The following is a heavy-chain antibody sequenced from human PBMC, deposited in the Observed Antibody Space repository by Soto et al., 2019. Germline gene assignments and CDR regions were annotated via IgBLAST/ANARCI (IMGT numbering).Heavy chain of an antibody. V-gene: IGHV3-9*01. CDR3: AKDSGYEPRGVFDM. Sequence: EVQLVESGGGLVQPGRSLRLSCAASGFTFDDYAMHWVRQAPGKGLEWVSGISWNSGSIGYVDSVKGRFTISRDNAKNSLYLQMNSLRADDTALYYCAKDSGYEPRGVFDMWGQGTMVTVSS. D-gene: IGHD5-12*01. CDR1: GFTFDDYA. CDR2: ISWNSGSI. J-gene: IGHJ3*02.